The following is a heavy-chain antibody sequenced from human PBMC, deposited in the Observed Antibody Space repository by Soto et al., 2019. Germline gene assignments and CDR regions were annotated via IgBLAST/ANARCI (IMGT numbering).Heavy chain of an antibody. V-gene: IGHV4-34*01. CDR3: ARTSKLEY. J-gene: IGHJ4*02. CDR1: GGSLNYYF. Sequence: QVQLQQWGAGVLRPSETLSLTCAVYGGSLNYYFWSWIRQPPGKGLEWIGKINPIGDTKYNPSLKSRVSMSIDTSAHQFSLQLSSVTAADTAVYYCARTSKLEYWGQGTLVTVSS. CDR2: INPIGDT.